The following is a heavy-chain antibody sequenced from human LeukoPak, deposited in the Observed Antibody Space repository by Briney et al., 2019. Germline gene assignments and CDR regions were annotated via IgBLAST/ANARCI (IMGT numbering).Heavy chain of an antibody. D-gene: IGHD3-22*01. J-gene: IGHJ1*01. CDR3: ARVRDYYNSRGYYFEYFDH. V-gene: IGHV3-53*01. CDR2: LYSGGST. CDR1: GFTVSRNY. Sequence: GGSLRLSSAASGFTVSRNYMSWVRQAPGKGLEWVSVLYSGGSTNYADSVKGRFTISRDNSKNTLYLQMNSLRAEDTAVYYCARVRDYYNSRGYYFEYFDHWGQGTLVTVSS.